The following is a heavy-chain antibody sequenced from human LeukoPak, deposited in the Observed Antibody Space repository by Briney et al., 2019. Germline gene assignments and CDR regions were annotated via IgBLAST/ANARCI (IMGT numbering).Heavy chain of an antibody. CDR1: GFTFITYG. CDR2: ISGSGDRT. D-gene: IGHD2-2*01. Sequence: GGSLRLSCAASGFTFITYGMSWVRQAPGKGLEWVSAISGSGDRTYYADSVKGRFTVSRDISKNTLYLQMNSLRAEDTAVYYCARVSDQLVLGPFDYWGQGTLVTVSS. CDR3: ARVSDQLVLGPFDY. V-gene: IGHV3-23*01. J-gene: IGHJ4*02.